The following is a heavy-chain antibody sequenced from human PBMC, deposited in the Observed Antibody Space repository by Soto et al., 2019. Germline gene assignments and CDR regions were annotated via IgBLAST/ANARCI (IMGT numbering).Heavy chain of an antibody. D-gene: IGHD6-19*01. V-gene: IGHV3-48*02. J-gene: IGHJ4*02. CDR3: ARESGLRSSGWSYYFDF. CDR1: GFTLSSYS. CDR2: MSGSGGTI. Sequence: EVQLVESGGGMVQPGGSLRVSCAASGFTLSSYSMHWVRQAQGKGLEWVSYMSGSGGTIYYADSVKGRFTISRDNAKNSRSVQMNSLRDEDTAVYFCARESGLRSSGWSYYFDFWGQGTRVTVSS.